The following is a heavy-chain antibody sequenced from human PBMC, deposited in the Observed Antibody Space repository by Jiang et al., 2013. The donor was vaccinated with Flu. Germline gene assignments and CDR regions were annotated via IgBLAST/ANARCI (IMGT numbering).Heavy chain of an antibody. CDR1: GFSFSSYG. Sequence: QLVESGGGVVQPGRSLRLSCAASGFSFSSYGMHWVRQAPGKGLEWVAVIWYDGGNEYYADSVKGRFTISRDNSKNTLYLQMNGLRAEDTAVYHCAREAPQTTVATYDAFDIWGQGTMVTVSS. CDR3: AREAPQTTVATYDAFDI. J-gene: IGHJ3*02. CDR2: IWYDGGNE. V-gene: IGHV3-33*01. D-gene: IGHD4-23*01.